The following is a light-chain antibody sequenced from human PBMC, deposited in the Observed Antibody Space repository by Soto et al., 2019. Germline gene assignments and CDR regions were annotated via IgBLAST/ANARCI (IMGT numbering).Light chain of an antibody. CDR3: SSYTTSNTRQIV. V-gene: IGLV2-14*03. J-gene: IGLJ1*01. Sequence: QSALTRPASVSGSPGQSITISCTGTSSDVGGYNYVSWYQHHPGEAPKLMIYDVSNRPSGGSNRFSGSKSGNTASLTISGLQPEDEADYYCSSYTTSNTRQIVFGTGTKVTVL. CDR1: SSDVGGYNY. CDR2: DVS.